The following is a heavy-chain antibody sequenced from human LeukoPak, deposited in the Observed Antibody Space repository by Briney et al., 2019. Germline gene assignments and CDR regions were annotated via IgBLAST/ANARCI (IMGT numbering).Heavy chain of an antibody. D-gene: IGHD2-15*01. Sequence: GGSLRLSCAASGFAVTSNYLSWVRQAPGKGLEWVAAISNDGSNKFYADSVKGRFALSRDNPTSTVILQMNSLRAEDTAVYYCAKGGGSIGRSYYFDYWGQGTLVTVSS. CDR2: ISNDGSNK. CDR3: AKGGGSIGRSYYFDY. CDR1: GFAVTSNY. J-gene: IGHJ4*02. V-gene: IGHV3-30*18.